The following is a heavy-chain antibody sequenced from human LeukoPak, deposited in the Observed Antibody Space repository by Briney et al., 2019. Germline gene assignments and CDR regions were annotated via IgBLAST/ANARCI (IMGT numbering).Heavy chain of an antibody. CDR1: GYTFTSYD. CDR2: MNPNSGNT. CDR3: ARGELISGWSVLRDKDNWFDP. Sequence: ASVKVSCKASGYTFTSYDINWVRQATGQGLEWMGWMNPNSGNTGYAQKFQGRVTITRNTSISTAYMELSSLRSEDTAVYYCARGELISGWSVLRDKDNWFDPWGQGTLVTVSS. V-gene: IGHV1-8*03. J-gene: IGHJ5*02. D-gene: IGHD6-19*01.